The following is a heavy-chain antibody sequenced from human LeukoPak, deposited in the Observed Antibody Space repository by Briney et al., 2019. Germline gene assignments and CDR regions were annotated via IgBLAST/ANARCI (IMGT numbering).Heavy chain of an antibody. D-gene: IGHD3-10*01. Sequence: PGGSLRLSCAASGFTFSSYAMNWVRQAPGKGLEWVSYISSSSSTIYYADSVKGRFTISRDSAKNSLYLQMNSLRDEDTAVYYCVRGEFRAFDIWGQGTMVTVSS. CDR2: ISSSSSTI. CDR3: VRGEFRAFDI. V-gene: IGHV3-48*02. J-gene: IGHJ3*02. CDR1: GFTFSSYA.